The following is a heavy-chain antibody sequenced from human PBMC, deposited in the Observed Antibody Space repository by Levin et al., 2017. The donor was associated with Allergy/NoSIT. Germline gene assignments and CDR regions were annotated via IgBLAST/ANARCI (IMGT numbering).Heavy chain of an antibody. CDR3: ARDTRPAPSHGLDV. CDR1: GFTFNSYG. J-gene: IGHJ6*02. D-gene: IGHD6-25*01. Sequence: GASVKVSCTASGFTFNSYGISWVRQAPGQGLEWMGWISAWDGTINYVQKFQGRVTMTTDASTSTAYMELRNLRFDDTAEYYCARDTRPAPSHGLDVWGQGTTVTVSS. V-gene: IGHV1-18*01. CDR2: ISAWDGTI.